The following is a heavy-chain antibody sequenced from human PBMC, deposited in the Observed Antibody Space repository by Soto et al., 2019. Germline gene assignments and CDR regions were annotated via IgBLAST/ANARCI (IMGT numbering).Heavy chain of an antibody. J-gene: IGHJ4*02. Sequence: QVQLVESGGGVVQPGRSLRLSCAASGFTFSSYGMHWVRQAPGKGLEWVAVISYDGSNKYYADSVKGRFTISRDNSKNTLYLQMNSLRAEDTAVYYCAKGDRYGYNLDFDYWGQGTLVTVSS. CDR1: GFTFSSYG. V-gene: IGHV3-30*18. CDR2: ISYDGSNK. CDR3: AKGDRYGYNLDFDY. D-gene: IGHD5-12*01.